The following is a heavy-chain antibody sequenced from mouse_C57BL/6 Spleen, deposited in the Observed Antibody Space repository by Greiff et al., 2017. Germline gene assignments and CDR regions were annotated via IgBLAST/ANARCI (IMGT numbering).Heavy chain of an antibody. CDR3: ASGWEGYFDY. Sequence: QVQLQQPGAELVMPGASVKLSCKASGYTFTSYWMHWVKQRPGQGLEWIGEIDPSDSYTNYNQKFKGKSTLTVDKSSSTAYVQLSSLTSEDSAVYYCASGWEGYFDYWGQGTTLTVSS. D-gene: IGHD2-3*01. CDR2: IDPSDSYT. V-gene: IGHV1-69*01. CDR1: GYTFTSYW. J-gene: IGHJ2*01.